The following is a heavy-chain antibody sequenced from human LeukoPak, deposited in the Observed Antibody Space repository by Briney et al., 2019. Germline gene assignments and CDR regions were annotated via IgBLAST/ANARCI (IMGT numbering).Heavy chain of an antibody. CDR3: ARAGPSSSWHQLDY. D-gene: IGHD6-13*01. CDR1: GFTFSSYA. Sequence: PGRSLRLSCAASGFTFSSYAMHWVRQAPGKGLEWVAVISYDGSNKYYADSVKGRFTISRDNSKNTLYLQMNSLRAEDTAVYYCARAGPSSSWHQLDYWGQGTLVTVSS. CDR2: ISYDGSNK. V-gene: IGHV3-30*04. J-gene: IGHJ4*02.